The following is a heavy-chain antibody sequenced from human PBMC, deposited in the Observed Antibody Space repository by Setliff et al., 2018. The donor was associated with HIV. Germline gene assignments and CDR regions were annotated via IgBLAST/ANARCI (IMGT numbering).Heavy chain of an antibody. CDR2: INAGNGNT. CDR1: GYTFTSYA. J-gene: IGHJ4*02. Sequence: ASVKVSCKASGYTFTSYAMHWVRQAPGQRLEWMGWINAGNGNTKYSQKFQGRVTFTWDTSASTAYMELIGLKSEDTAVYYCARDPTGGATRFDYWGQGTLVTFSS. CDR3: ARDPTGGATRFDY. V-gene: IGHV1-3*01. D-gene: IGHD6-6*01.